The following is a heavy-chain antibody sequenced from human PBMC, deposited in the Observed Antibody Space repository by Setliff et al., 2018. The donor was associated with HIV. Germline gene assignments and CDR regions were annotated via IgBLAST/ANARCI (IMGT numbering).Heavy chain of an antibody. J-gene: IGHJ4*02. Sequence: ASVKVSCKASGYTFTSYYIHWVRQAPGQGLEWVGLIDPSGGSTSFPQKFQCRVALTFDTSTSTVYMELRSLRSEDTAIYYCAREFPGGTKVFDYWGQGTLVTVS. D-gene: IGHD1-1*01. CDR2: IDPSGGST. CDR1: GYTFTSYY. CDR3: AREFPGGTKVFDY. V-gene: IGHV1-46*01.